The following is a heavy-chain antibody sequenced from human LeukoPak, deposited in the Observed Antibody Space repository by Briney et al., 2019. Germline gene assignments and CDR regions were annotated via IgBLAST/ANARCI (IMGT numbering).Heavy chain of an antibody. CDR3: TSEAGAFSPFDY. J-gene: IGHJ4*02. CDR1: GGAILSTNW. CDR2: VHLNGAT. V-gene: IGHV4-4*02. Sequence: PSETLSLTWAVSGGAILSTNWGRWARQPPGKGLEWIGEVHLNGATNYNPSVEGRVTMSIDKSKNHSSLEVISVTAADTAMYYCTSEAGAFSPFDYCGQGTLVTVSS. D-gene: IGHD6-19*01.